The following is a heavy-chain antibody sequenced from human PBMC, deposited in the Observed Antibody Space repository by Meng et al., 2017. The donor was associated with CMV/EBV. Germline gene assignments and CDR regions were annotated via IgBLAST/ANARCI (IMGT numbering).Heavy chain of an antibody. J-gene: IGHJ4*02. CDR3: ARDSYGDYDY. V-gene: IGHV1-18*01. Sequence: ASVKVSCKASGYTFTSYGISWVRQAPGQGLEWMGWISAYNGNTNYAQKFQGRVTMTRDTSISTAYMELSRLRSDDTAVYYCARDSYGDYDYWGQGTLVTVSS. CDR1: GYTFTSYG. D-gene: IGHD4-17*01. CDR2: ISAYNGNT.